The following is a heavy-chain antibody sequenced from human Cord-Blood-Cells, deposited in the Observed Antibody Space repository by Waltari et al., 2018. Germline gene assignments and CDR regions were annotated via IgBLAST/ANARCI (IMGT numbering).Heavy chain of an antibody. Sequence: VPLVQSGADVKKPGASMKDSCKASGYPFTAYSMLLVRQAPGQGLEWMGWINPNSGGTNYAQKFQGRVTMTRDTSISTAYMELGRLRSDDTAVYYCARVPRGGADDYWGQGTLVTVSS. D-gene: IGHD1-26*01. V-gene: IGHV1-2*02. CDR3: ARVPRGGADDY. J-gene: IGHJ4*02. CDR1: GYPFTAYS. CDR2: INPNSGGT.